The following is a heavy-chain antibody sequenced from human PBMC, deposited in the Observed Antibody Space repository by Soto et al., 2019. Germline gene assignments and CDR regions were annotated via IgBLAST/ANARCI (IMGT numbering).Heavy chain of an antibody. Sequence: SETLYLTCTVSGGSISSYYWSWIRQPPGKGLEWIGYIYYSGSTNYNPSLKSRVTISVDTSKNQFSLKLSSVTAADTAVYYCARYTVDTAMVFDYWGQGTLVTVSS. J-gene: IGHJ4*02. CDR3: ARYTVDTAMVFDY. CDR1: GGSISSYY. CDR2: IYYSGST. D-gene: IGHD5-18*01. V-gene: IGHV4-59*01.